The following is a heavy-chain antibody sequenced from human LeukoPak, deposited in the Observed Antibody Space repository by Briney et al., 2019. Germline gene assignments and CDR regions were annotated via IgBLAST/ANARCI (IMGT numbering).Heavy chain of an antibody. CDR1: GFTFTNFA. CDR2: ISGSGGST. Sequence: GGSLRLSCAASGFTFTNFALNWVRQAPGKGLEWVSAISGSGGSTYYADSVKGRFTISRDNSKNTLYLQMNSLRAEDTAVYYCAQLYDFWSGYPPANFQHWGQGTLVTVSS. V-gene: IGHV3-23*01. D-gene: IGHD3-3*01. CDR3: AQLYDFWSGYPPANFQH. J-gene: IGHJ1*01.